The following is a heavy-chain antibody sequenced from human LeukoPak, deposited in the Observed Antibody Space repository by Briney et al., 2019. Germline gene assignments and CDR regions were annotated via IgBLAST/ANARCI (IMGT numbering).Heavy chain of an antibody. CDR3: ARDSPRPPTYYYDSSDF. CDR2: ISGNGRNT. J-gene: IGHJ4*02. V-gene: IGHV3-23*01. D-gene: IGHD3-22*01. CDR1: GFTFRTYA. Sequence: GGSLRLSCAASGFTFRTYAMSWVRQAPGKGLEWVSAISGNGRNTYYADSVKGRFTISRENSKNTLYLQMNSLRVEDTAVYYCARDSPRPPTYYYDSSDFWGQGTLVTVSS.